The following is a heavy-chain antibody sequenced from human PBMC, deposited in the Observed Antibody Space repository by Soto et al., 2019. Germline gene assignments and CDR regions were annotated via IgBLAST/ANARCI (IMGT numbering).Heavy chain of an antibody. CDR2: ISGSGGST. J-gene: IGHJ5*02. CDR3: AKALHYYDSSGYSNWFDP. Sequence: LRLSCAASGFTFSSYAMSWVRQAPGKGLEWVSAISGSGGSTYYADSVKGRFTISRDNSKNTLYLQMNSLRAEDTAVYYCAKALHYYDSSGYSNWFDPWGQGTLVTVSS. D-gene: IGHD3-22*01. CDR1: GFTFSSYA. V-gene: IGHV3-23*01.